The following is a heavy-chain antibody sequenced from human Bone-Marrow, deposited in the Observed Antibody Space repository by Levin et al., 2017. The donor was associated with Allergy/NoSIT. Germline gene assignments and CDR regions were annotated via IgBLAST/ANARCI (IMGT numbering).Heavy chain of an antibody. V-gene: IGHV3-9*01. CDR2: ISWNSEYI. CDR3: ARGGHSSGYWSHAFDM. Sequence: PGGSLRLSCATSGFTFDVYSMHWVRQAPGEGLEWVSSISWNSEYIGYADSVKGRLTISRDNAKNFLYLQMNSLRPEDTALYYCARGGHSSGYWSHAFDMWGQGTMVTVSS. CDR1: GFTFDVYS. J-gene: IGHJ3*02. D-gene: IGHD3-22*01.